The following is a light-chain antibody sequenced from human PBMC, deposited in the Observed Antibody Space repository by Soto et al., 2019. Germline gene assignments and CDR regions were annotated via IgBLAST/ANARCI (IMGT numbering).Light chain of an antibody. V-gene: IGLV2-14*01. Sequence: QSALTQPASVSGSPGQSITIPCTGTSSDVGGYNYVSWYQHHPGKAPRLMIYASSNRPSGVSHRFSGSRSGNTASLTISGLQAEDEADYYCSSYTSGTTLYVFGTGTKLTVL. CDR3: SSYTSGTTLYV. J-gene: IGLJ1*01. CDR1: SSDVGGYNY. CDR2: ASS.